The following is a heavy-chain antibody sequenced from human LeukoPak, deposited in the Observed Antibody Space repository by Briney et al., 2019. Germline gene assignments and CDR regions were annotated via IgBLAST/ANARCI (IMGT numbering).Heavy chain of an antibody. CDR1: GGSFSGYY. CDR2: INHSGST. J-gene: IGHJ3*02. CDR3: ARPSSPPVLVVVIDAFDI. D-gene: IGHD3-22*01. Sequence: PSETLSLTCAVYGGSFSGYYWSWIRQPPGKGLEWIGEINHSGSTNYNPSLKSRVTISVDTSKNQFSLKLSSVTAADTAVYYCARPSSPPVLVVVIDAFDIWGQGTMVTVSS. V-gene: IGHV4-34*01.